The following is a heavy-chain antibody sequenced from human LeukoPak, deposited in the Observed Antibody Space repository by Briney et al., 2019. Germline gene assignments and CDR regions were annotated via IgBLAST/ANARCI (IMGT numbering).Heavy chain of an antibody. D-gene: IGHD6-19*01. CDR3: ARVAPQWLVNSY. Sequence: PGRSLRLSCAASGFTFDDYAMHWVRQAPGKGLEWVSGISWNSGSIGYADSVKGRFSISRDNAKNSLYLQMNSLRAEDTAVYYCARVAPQWLVNSYWGQGTLVTVSS. V-gene: IGHV3-9*01. J-gene: IGHJ4*02. CDR2: ISWNSGSI. CDR1: GFTFDDYA.